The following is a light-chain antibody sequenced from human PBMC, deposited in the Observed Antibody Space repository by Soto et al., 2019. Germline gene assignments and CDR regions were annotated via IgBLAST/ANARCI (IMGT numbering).Light chain of an antibody. Sequence: QSVLTQPPSVSGAPGERVTVSCTGSSSNIGAGFDVHWYQQLPGTAPKLLIYRNSHRPSGVPDRFSGSRSGASASLAITGLQAEDEADYYCQSFDSSLVFGTGTKLTVL. CDR2: RNS. CDR1: SSNIGAGFD. V-gene: IGLV1-40*01. CDR3: QSFDSSLV. J-gene: IGLJ1*01.